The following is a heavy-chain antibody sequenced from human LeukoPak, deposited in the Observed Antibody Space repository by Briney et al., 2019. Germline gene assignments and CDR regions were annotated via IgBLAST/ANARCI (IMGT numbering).Heavy chain of an antibody. V-gene: IGHV4-59*12. CDR1: GGSISSYY. CDR2: IYYSGST. D-gene: IGHD5-18*01. Sequence: SETLSLTCTVSGGSISSYYWSWIRQPPGKGLEWIGYIYYSGSTNYNPSLKSRVTISVDTSKNQFSLKLSSVTPEDTAVYYCARDRGPYSYVAFDIWGQGTMVTVSS. J-gene: IGHJ3*02. CDR3: ARDRGPYSYVAFDI.